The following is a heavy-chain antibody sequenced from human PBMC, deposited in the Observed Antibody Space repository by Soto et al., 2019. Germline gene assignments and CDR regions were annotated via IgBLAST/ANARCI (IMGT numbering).Heavy chain of an antibody. J-gene: IGHJ6*02. V-gene: IGHV4-31*02. D-gene: IGHD3-10*01. Sequence: PSETLSLTCTVSGGSISSGGYYWSWIRQHPGKGLEWIGYIYYSGNTYYNPSLKSRVTISVDTSKNQFSLKLSSVTAADTAVYYCAKRYGSGSYRDFNSYYGMDIWGQGTSVTVSS. CDR1: GGSISSGGYY. CDR2: IYYSGNT. CDR3: AKRYGSGSYRDFNSYYGMDI.